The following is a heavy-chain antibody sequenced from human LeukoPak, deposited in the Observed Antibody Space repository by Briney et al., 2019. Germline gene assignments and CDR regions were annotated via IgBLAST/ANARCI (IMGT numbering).Heavy chain of an antibody. V-gene: IGHV1-2*02. CDR3: AVEVVGYNWFDP. CDR1: GYTFTGYY. D-gene: IGHD2-15*01. Sequence: ASVKVSCKASGYTFTGYYMHWVRQAPGQGLEWMGWINPNSGGTNYAQKFQGRVTMTRDTSISTAYMELSRLRSDDTAVYYCAVEVVGYNWFDPWGQGTLVTVSS. J-gene: IGHJ5*02. CDR2: INPNSGGT.